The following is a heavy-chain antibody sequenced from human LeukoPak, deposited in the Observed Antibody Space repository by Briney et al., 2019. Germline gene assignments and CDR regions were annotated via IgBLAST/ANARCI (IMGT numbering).Heavy chain of an antibody. CDR3: TSQTPRRLPIAVADFFAY. V-gene: IGHV3-21*01. CDR2: ISSSGSYI. J-gene: IGHJ4*02. D-gene: IGHD6-19*01. CDR1: GFTFGSYS. Sequence: PGGSLRLSCAVSGFTFGSYSMNWVRQAPGKGHEVVSFISSSGSYIYYPDSVKGRVTISSDNAKNSPHLPMKTPTADDHPVYLFTSQTPRRLPIAVADFFAYWGQGTLVTVSS.